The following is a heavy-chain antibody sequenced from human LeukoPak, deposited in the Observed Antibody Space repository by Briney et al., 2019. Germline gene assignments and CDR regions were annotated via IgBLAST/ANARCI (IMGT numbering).Heavy chain of an antibody. D-gene: IGHD3-16*02. CDR3: AKDGATHYDYVWGSYRYDSSGLYYYYYGMDV. V-gene: IGHV3-33*06. J-gene: IGHJ6*02. CDR2: IWYDGSNK. Sequence: PGRSLRLSCAASGFTFSSYGMHWVRQAPGKGLEWVAVIWYDGSNKYYADSVKGRFTISRDNSKNTLYLQMNSLRAEDTAVYYCAKDGATHYDYVWGSYRYDSSGLYYYYYGMDVWGQGTTVTVSS. CDR1: GFTFSSYG.